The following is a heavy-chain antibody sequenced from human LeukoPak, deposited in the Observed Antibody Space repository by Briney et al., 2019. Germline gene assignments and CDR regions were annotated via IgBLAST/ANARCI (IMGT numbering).Heavy chain of an antibody. V-gene: IGHV3-30-3*01. J-gene: IGHJ4*02. CDR2: ISYDGSNK. Sequence: GRSLRLSCAASGFTFSSYAMHWVRQAPGKGLEWVAVISYDGSNKYYADSVKGRFTISRDNSKNTLYLQMNSLRAEDTAVYYCARDLYGSGWSPFDYWGQGTLVTVSS. CDR1: GFTFSSYA. CDR3: ARDLYGSGWSPFDY. D-gene: IGHD6-19*01.